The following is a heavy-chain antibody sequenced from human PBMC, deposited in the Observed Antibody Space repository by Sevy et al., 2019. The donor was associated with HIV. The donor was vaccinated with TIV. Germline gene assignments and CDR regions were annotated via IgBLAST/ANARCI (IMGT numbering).Heavy chain of an antibody. CDR1: GFTFSSYW. V-gene: IGHV3-7*01. J-gene: IGHJ4*02. D-gene: IGHD3-22*01. CDR3: ARAQQVTMLVVIGGLYFDF. CDR2: IKQDMSEK. Sequence: GGSLRLSCAASGFTFSSYWMTWVRQAPGKGLEWVANIKQDMSEKYYVDSVKGRFTISRDNARNSLYLQMESLKAEYTAVYYCARAQQVTMLVVIGGLYFDFWGQGTLVTVSS.